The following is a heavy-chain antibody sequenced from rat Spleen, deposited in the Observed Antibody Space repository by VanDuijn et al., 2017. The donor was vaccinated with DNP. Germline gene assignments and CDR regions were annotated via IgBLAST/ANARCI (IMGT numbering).Heavy chain of an antibody. Sequence: EVQLVESGGGQVQPGGSLTLSCVASGFTFSNHWMTWIRQAPGKGLEWVASITNTGDSTYYSDSVKGRFSISRDNVKSTLYLQMDSLRSEDTATYYCAGRPPPTRGPFDYWGQGVTVTVSS. D-gene: IGHD1-4*01. CDR2: ITNTGDST. V-gene: IGHV5-31*01. CDR1: GFTFSNHW. J-gene: IGHJ2*01. CDR3: AGRPPPTRGPFDY.